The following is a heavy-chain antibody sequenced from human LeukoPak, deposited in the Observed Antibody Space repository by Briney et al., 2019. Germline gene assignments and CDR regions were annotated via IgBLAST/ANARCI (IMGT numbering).Heavy chain of an antibody. CDR1: GYTFTSYA. V-gene: IGHV1-69*06. J-gene: IGHJ6*03. CDR2: IIPIFDTA. D-gene: IGHD2-21*02. Sequence: ASVKVSCKASGYTFTSYAISWVRQAPGQGLEWMGGIIPIFDTANYAQKFQGRVTITADKSTSTAYMELSSLRSEDTAVYYCTRVVVTAADYYYYYYMDVWGKGTTVTVSS. CDR3: TRVVVTAADYYYYYYMDV.